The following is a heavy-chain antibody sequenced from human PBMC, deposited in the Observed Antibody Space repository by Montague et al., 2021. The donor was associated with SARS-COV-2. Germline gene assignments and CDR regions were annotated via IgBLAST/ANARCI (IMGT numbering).Heavy chain of an antibody. D-gene: IGHD4-17*01. CDR2: IYYTGST. CDR3: ARDNYGDWGYYGLDV. V-gene: IGHV4-59*01. J-gene: IGHJ6*02. CDR1: GGSIGTYY. Sequence: SETLSLTCTVSGGSIGTYYWNWIRQSPGKGLEWPGYIYYTGSTKYSPSLKSRVTISMDTSRDQLSLRLKSVTAADTAVYYCARDNYGDWGYYGLDVWGQGTTVIVSS.